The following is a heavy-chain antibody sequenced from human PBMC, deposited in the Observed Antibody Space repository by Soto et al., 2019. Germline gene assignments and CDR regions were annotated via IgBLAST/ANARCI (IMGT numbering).Heavy chain of an antibody. Sequence: QVQLGQSGPEVKKPGASVKVSCTASGYSFTTYGINWVRQAPGQGLEWMGWITAYNGNKAYAQRFQGRVTVTTDTSTSTAYIELRSLRSDDTAVYYCARDAVAGEYTNHLDFWGQGTLVSVSS. CDR3: ARDAVAGEYTNHLDF. D-gene: IGHD6-19*01. CDR1: GYSFTTYG. CDR2: ITAYNGNK. J-gene: IGHJ4*02. V-gene: IGHV1-18*01.